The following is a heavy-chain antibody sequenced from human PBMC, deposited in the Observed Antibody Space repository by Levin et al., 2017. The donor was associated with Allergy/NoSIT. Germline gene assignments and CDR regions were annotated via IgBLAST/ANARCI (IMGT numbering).Heavy chain of an antibody. Sequence: ASVKVSCEVSGYPFTNSYMHWVRQAPGQGLEWMGMINSSGGSTSNAQRFQGRVTMTRDTSTNTVYMELTSLRSEDTAVYYCAREVRSLAYCGGDCYSGPWGQGTLVTVSS. CDR3: AREVRSLAYCGGDCYSGP. CDR2: INSSGGST. J-gene: IGHJ5*02. CDR1: GYPFTNSY. D-gene: IGHD2-21*02. V-gene: IGHV1-46*01.